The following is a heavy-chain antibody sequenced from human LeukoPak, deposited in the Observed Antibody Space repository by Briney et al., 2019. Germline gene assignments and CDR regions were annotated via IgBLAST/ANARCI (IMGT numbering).Heavy chain of an antibody. CDR2: IYSGGIT. Sequence: GGSLRLSCAASGFTVSSNYMSWVRQAPGKGLEWVSVIYSGGITYYADSVKGRFTISRDNSKNTLYLQMNSLRAGDTAVYYCAREEGGQYSSSLYMDVWGKGTTVTVSS. J-gene: IGHJ6*03. D-gene: IGHD6-6*01. V-gene: IGHV3-53*01. CDR3: AREEGGQYSSSLYMDV. CDR1: GFTVSSNY.